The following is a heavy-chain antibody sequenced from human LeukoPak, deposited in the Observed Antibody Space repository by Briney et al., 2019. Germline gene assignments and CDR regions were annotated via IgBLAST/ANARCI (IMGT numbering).Heavy chain of an antibody. CDR2: INAGNGNT. D-gene: IGHD6-13*01. Sequence: ASVKVSCKASGYTFTSYAMHWVRQAPGQRLEWMGWINAGNGNTKYSQKFQGRVTITRDTSASTAYMELSSLRSEDTAVYYCASSARGSYSSSWYGRNYFDYWGQGTLVTVSS. CDR3: ASSARGSYSSSWYGRNYFDY. J-gene: IGHJ4*02. V-gene: IGHV1-3*01. CDR1: GYTFTSYA.